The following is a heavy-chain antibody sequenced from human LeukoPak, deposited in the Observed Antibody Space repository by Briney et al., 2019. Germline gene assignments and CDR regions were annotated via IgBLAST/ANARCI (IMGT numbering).Heavy chain of an antibody. CDR2: ISYDGSNK. CDR3: AKADSGCFDY. V-gene: IGHV3-30*18. J-gene: IGHJ4*02. CDR1: GFTFSSYG. D-gene: IGHD5-12*01. Sequence: GGSLRLSCAASGFTFSSYGMHWVRQAPGKGLEWVAVISYDGSNKYYADSVKGRFTISRDNSKNTLYLQMNSLRAEGTAVYYCAKADSGCFDYWGQGTLVTVSS.